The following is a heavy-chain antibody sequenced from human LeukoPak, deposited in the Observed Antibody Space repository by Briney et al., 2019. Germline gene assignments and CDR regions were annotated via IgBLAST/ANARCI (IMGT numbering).Heavy chain of an antibody. CDR1: GGSISSYY. D-gene: IGHD5-18*01. J-gene: IGHJ6*03. CDR2: IYYRGST. CDR3: ASCERGYSYGYDYYYYMDV. Sequence: PSETLSLTCTVSGGSISSYYWSWIRQPPGKGLEWIGYIYYRGSTNYNPSLKSRVTISVDSSKNQFSLKLSSVTAADTAVYYCASCERGYSYGYDYYYYMDVWGKGTTVTVSS. V-gene: IGHV4-59*01.